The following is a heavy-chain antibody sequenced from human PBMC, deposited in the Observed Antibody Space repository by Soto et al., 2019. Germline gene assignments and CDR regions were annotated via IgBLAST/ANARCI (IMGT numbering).Heavy chain of an antibody. CDR2: INSDGSST. V-gene: IGHV3-74*01. CDR1: GFTFSSYW. Sequence: GGSLRLSCAASGFTFSSYWMHWVRQAPGKGLVWVSRINSDGSSTSYADSVKGRFTISRDNAKNTLYLQMNSLRAEDTAVYYCARKYDFWSGPYGMEVWGQGTTVTVSS. J-gene: IGHJ6*02. CDR3: ARKYDFWSGPYGMEV. D-gene: IGHD3-3*01.